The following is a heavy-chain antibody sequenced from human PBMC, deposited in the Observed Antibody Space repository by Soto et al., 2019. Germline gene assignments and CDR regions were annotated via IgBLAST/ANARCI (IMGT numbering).Heavy chain of an antibody. J-gene: IGHJ3*02. D-gene: IGHD7-27*01. CDR3: ARGGEEGNAFDI. CDR1: GYTFTIYD. V-gene: IGHV1-46*03. Sequence: ASVKVSCKASGYTFTIYDMHWVRQAPGQGLEWMGIINPSGGSTSYAQKFQGRVTMTRDTSTSTVYMELSSLRSEDTAVYYCARGGEEGNAFDIWGQGTMVTVSS. CDR2: INPSGGST.